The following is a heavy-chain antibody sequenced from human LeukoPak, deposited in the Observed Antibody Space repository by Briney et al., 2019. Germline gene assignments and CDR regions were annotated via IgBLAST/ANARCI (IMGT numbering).Heavy chain of an antibody. J-gene: IGHJ4*02. V-gene: IGHV4-39*01. D-gene: IGHD3-22*01. CDR1: GGSISGSTYY. CDR2: FYYRGNT. Sequence: SETLSLTCTVSGGSISGSTYYWGWIRQPPGGGLEWIGSFYYRGNTYYNPSLESRVTISVDTSKNQFSLRLTSVTAADTAVYYCARGAPYYYDTGIDYWGQGTLVTVSS. CDR3: ARGAPYYYDTGIDY.